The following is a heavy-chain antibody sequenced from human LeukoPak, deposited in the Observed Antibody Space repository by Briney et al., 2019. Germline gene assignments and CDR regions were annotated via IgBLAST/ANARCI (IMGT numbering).Heavy chain of an antibody. J-gene: IGHJ5*02. CDR2: ISGSGGST. CDR3: AKTYDSSGWYWFDP. D-gene: IGHD3-22*01. CDR1: GFSFSNYA. Sequence: PGGSLRLSCAASGFSFSNYAMSWVRQAPGRGLEWVSAISGSGGSTYYADSVKGRFTISRDNSKNTLYLQMNSLRAEDTAVYYCAKTYDSSGWYWFDPWGQGTLVTVSS. V-gene: IGHV3-23*01.